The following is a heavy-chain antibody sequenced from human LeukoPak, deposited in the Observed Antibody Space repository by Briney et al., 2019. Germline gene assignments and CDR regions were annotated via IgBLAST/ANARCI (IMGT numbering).Heavy chain of an antibody. CDR1: GFTVSNNF. D-gene: IGHD1-14*01. CDR2: IYSGGTT. Sequence: GGSLRLSCAASGFTVSNNFMSWVRQAPGRELEWVSVIYSGGTTFYADSVKGRFTISRDISKNTLYLQINRPRAEDTAVYYCAASISPPEFDYWGQGTLVTVSS. J-gene: IGHJ4*02. CDR3: AASISPPEFDY. V-gene: IGHV3-66*01.